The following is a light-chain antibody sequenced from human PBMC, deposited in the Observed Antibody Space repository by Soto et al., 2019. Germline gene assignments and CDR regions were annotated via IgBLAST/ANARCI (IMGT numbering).Light chain of an antibody. CDR2: SGN. V-gene: IGLV1-44*01. Sequence: QSVLTQSPSASGTPGQRVTISCSGTSSNIGSNTVNWYQQHPGTAPKLLIYSGNQRPSGVPDRFSGSKSGTSASLAISGLQFDDEADYYCAARDDSLNGPVFGGGTQRTVL. CDR1: SSNIGSNT. J-gene: IGLJ3*02. CDR3: AARDDSLNGPV.